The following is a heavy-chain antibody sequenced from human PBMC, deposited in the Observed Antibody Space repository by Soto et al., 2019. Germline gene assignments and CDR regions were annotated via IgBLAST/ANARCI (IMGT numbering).Heavy chain of an antibody. CDR1: GGSFSGYY. Sequence: SETLSLTCAVYGGSFSGYYWSWIRQPPGKGLEWIGEINHSGSTNYNPSLKSRVTISVDTSKNQFSLKLSSVTAADTAVYYCARGGLVRLLRHYGMDVWGQGTKVTVSS. CDR2: INHSGST. V-gene: IGHV4-34*01. J-gene: IGHJ6*02. D-gene: IGHD6-19*01. CDR3: ARGGLVRLLRHYGMDV.